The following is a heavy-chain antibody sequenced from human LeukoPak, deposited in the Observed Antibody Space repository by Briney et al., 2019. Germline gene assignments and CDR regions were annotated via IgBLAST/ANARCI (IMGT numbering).Heavy chain of an antibody. CDR1: GGSISSYY. V-gene: IGHV4-59*01. CDR2: IYYSGST. J-gene: IGHJ6*03. CDR3: AKVLPHYYYYMDV. Sequence: SETLSLTCTVSGGSISSYYWSWIRQPPGKGLEWIGYIYYSGSTNYNPSLKSRVTISVDTSKNQFSLKLSSVTAADTAVYYCAKVLPHYYYYMDVWGKGTTVTVSS. D-gene: IGHD3-10*01.